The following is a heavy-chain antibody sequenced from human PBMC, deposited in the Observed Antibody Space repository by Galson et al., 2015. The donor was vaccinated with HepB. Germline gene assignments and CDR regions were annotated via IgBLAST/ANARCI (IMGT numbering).Heavy chain of an antibody. Sequence: SLRLSCAASGFTFSNYAMHWVRQAPGKGLEWVALISYRGSNKYYADSVKGRFTISRDDSKNTLYLQMNSLGAEDTAIYYCAKDGYYFDDTGHGGGQWGQGTLVTVSS. J-gene: IGHJ4*02. D-gene: IGHD2-2*03. CDR3: AKDGYYFDDTGHGGGQ. CDR1: GFTFSNYA. CDR2: ISYRGSNK. V-gene: IGHV3-30-3*01.